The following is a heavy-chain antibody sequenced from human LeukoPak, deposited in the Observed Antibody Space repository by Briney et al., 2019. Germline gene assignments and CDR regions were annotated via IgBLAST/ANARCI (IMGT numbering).Heavy chain of an antibody. Sequence: SVKVSCKGSGGTFSSYAISWVRQAPGQGLEWMGGIIPIFGTANYAQKFQGRVTITADESTSTAYMELSSLRSEDTAVYYCATDPTPYSIPAYSDWGQGTLVTVSS. CDR3: ATDPTPYSIPAYSD. D-gene: IGHD2-2*02. CDR1: GGTFSSYA. CDR2: IIPIFGTA. J-gene: IGHJ4*02. V-gene: IGHV1-69*01.